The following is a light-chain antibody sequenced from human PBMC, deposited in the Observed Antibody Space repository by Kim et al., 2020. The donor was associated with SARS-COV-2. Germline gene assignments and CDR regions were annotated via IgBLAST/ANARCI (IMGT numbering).Light chain of an antibody. J-gene: IGLJ2*01. Sequence: VAWGQTVRITCQGDSLRSYYETWYQQKPGQAPILVIYGKNNRPSGIPDRFSGSSSGNTASLTITGTQAGDEADYYCNSRDSNDNVVFGGGTKLTVL. CDR2: GKN. CDR3: NSRDSNDNVV. V-gene: IGLV3-19*01. CDR1: SLRSYY.